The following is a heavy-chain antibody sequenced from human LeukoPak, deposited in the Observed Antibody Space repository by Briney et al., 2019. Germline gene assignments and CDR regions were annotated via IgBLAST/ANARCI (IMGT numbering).Heavy chain of an antibody. CDR1: GYTFTSYD. V-gene: IGHV3-30*18. CDR3: AKSLFSLTDY. Sequence: SCKASGYTFTSYDINWVRQAPGKGLEWVALISYDGSKKYYADSVKGRFTISRDNSKNTLYLQMNSLRAEDTAVYYCAKSLFSLTDYWGQGTLVTVSS. CDR2: ISYDGSKK. D-gene: IGHD2-21*01. J-gene: IGHJ4*02.